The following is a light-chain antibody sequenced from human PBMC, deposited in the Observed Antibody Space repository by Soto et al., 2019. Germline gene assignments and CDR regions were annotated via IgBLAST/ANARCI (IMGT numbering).Light chain of an antibody. J-gene: IGKJ1*01. V-gene: IGKV3-15*01. CDR1: ETVATN. Sequence: VMTQSPATLSVSPGERATLSCWASETVATNLAWYQQKPGQAPRLLISGASTRAAGISDRFRGSGSGTESTLTISSPRSEDSAIYYCQQYFEWPPMTFGQGTKVEI. CDR3: QQYFEWPPMT. CDR2: GAS.